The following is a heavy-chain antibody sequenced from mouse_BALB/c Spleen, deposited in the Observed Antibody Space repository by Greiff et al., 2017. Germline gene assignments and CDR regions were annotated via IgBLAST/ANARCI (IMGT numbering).Heavy chain of an antibody. D-gene: IGHD2-4*01. J-gene: IGHJ4*01. Sequence: EVQLVESGPGLVKPSQSLSLTCTVTGYSITSDYAWNWIRQFPGNKLEWMGYISYSGSTSYNPSLKSRISITRDTSKNQFFLQLNSVTTEDTATYYCAKIYYDSYYAMDYWGQGTSVTVSS. CDR2: ISYSGST. CDR3: AKIYYDSYYAMDY. CDR1: GYSITSDYA. V-gene: IGHV3-2*02.